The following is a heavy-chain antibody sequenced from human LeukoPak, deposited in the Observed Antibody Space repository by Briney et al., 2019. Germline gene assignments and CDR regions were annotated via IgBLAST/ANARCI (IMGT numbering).Heavy chain of an antibody. CDR1: GGSFSGYY. Sequence: SETLSLTCAVYGGSFSGYYWSWIRQPPGKGLEWIGEINHSGSTNYNPSLKSRITISVDTSKNQFSLKLSSVTAADTAVYYCATLRRYSGSYRRPVDYWGQGTLVTVSS. CDR2: INHSGST. J-gene: IGHJ4*02. CDR3: ATLRRYSGSYRRPVDY. V-gene: IGHV4-34*01. D-gene: IGHD1-26*01.